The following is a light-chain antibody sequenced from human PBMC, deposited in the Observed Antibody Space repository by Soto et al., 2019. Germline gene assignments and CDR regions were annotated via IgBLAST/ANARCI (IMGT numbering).Light chain of an antibody. CDR1: SSDLGSYNY. V-gene: IGLV2-14*03. Sequence: QSALTQPASVSGSPGQSITISCTGTSSDLGSYNYVSWYRQHPDKAPKVLLYEVNNRPSGVSNRFSGSKSGNTASLTISGLQAEDEADYYCSAYTGSTLVFGGGTKVTVL. CDR2: EVN. CDR3: SAYTGSTLV. J-gene: IGLJ3*02.